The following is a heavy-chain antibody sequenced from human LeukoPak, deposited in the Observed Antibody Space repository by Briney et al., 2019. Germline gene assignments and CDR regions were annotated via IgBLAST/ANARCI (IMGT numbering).Heavy chain of an antibody. V-gene: IGHV3-30-3*01. CDR3: ARDFSSFEAAAAWFDP. Sequence: AGGSLRLSCAASGFTFSSYAMHWVRQAPGKGLEWVAVISYDGSNKYYADSVKGRFTISRDNSKNTLYLQMNSLRAEDTAVYYCARDFSSFEAAAAWFDPWGQGTLVTVSS. CDR1: GFTFSSYA. J-gene: IGHJ5*02. CDR2: ISYDGSNK. D-gene: IGHD6-13*01.